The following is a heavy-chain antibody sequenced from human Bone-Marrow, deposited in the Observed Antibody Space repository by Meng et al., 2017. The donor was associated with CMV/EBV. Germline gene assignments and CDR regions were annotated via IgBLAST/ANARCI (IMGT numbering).Heavy chain of an antibody. V-gene: IGHV3-21*01. CDR1: GFTFSSYS. J-gene: IGHJ4*02. Sequence: GESLKISCAASGFTFSSYSMNWVRQAPGKGLEWVSSISSSSSYIYYADSVKGRFTISRDNAKNSLYLQMNSLRAEDTAVYYCARRTRGYSLYNDYWGQGTLVTVSS. D-gene: IGHD5-18*01. CDR2: ISSSSSYI. CDR3: ARRTRGYSLYNDY.